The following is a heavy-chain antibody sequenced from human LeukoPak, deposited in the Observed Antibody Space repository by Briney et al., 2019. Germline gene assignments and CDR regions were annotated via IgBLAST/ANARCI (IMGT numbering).Heavy chain of an antibody. CDR3: ARDRSAVACDS. J-gene: IGHJ4*02. CDR1: GDSFSSNSAA. CDR2: TYYRSKLYN. V-gene: IGHV6-1*01. Sequence: SQTLSLTCAISGDSFSSNSAAWAWLRPSPSRGLEWLGRTYYRSKLYNDYAVCAKSLITINPDTSKNQFSLQLNSVGPEDTGVYSCARDRSAVACDSWGQGTLVTVSS. D-gene: IGHD6-19*01.